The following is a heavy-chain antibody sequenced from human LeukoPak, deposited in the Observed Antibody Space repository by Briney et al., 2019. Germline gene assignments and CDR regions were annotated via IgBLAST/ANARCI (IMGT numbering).Heavy chain of an antibody. CDR2: IYSSGRT. J-gene: IGHJ3*02. V-gene: IGHV4-61*02. CDR1: GGSISSGTYY. D-gene: IGHD4-17*01. Sequence: SQTLSLTCTVSGGSISSGTYYWSWIRQPAGKGLEWIGRIYSSGRTSYNPSLESRVTIPVDTSKNRFTLKLSSVTAADTAVYYCAIHDYGDRDAFDIWGQGTMVTVSS. CDR3: AIHDYGDRDAFDI.